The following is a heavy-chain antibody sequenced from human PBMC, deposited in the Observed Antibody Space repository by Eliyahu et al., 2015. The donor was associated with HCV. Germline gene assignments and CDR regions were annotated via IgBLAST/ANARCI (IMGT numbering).Heavy chain of an antibody. CDR1: GEGFTLKKYW. CDR3: AREGRTDGLDV. CDR2: INQDGNES. J-gene: IGHJ6*02. V-gene: IGHV3-7*01. Sequence: EAQLVESGGGLARPGGSLRLSCLASGEGFTLKKYWMHWVRQAPGKGLEWVANINQDGNESHYLNSVKGRFTISRDNSRNSVDLQLNGLTVEDTAIYYCAREGRTDGLDVWGQGTTITV.